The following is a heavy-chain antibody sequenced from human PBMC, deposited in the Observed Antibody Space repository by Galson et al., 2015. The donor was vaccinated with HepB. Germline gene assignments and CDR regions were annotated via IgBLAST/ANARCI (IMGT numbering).Heavy chain of an antibody. D-gene: IGHD3-10*01. Sequence: SLRLSCAASGFPFSTHTMNWVRQAPGKGLEWVSSISGSSAYMYYADSVKGRFTISRDNAKNSLYLQMNSLRAEDTAVYYCARAASIWFGDLLLEPFDYWGQGTLFGVVVDAFDLWGQGTMVTVSS. V-gene: IGHV3-21*01. CDR1: GFPFSTHT. J-gene: IGHJ3*01. CDR3: ARAASIWFGDLLLEPFDYWGQGTLFGVVVDAFDL. CDR2: ISGSSAYM.